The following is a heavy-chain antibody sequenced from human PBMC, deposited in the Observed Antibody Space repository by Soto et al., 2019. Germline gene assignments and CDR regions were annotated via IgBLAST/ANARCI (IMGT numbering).Heavy chain of an antibody. CDR1: GGSFRSSNW. J-gene: IGHJ6*02. CDR2: IYHSGST. Sequence: SETLSPTCLVCGGSFRSSNWCSRVRQPPGKGLEWIGEIYHSGSTNYTPSLKSRVTLSVDKSKNQFSLKLSSVTAADTAVYYCARVSGSYYYGMDVWGQGTTVT. CDR3: ARVSGSYYYGMDV. V-gene: IGHV4-4*02.